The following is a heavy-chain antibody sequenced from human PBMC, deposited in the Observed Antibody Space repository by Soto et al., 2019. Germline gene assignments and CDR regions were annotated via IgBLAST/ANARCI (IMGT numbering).Heavy chain of an antibody. CDR2: TYYKYKWNN. J-gene: IGHJ6*02. V-gene: IGHV6-1*01. CDR3: TGITWFRGMDV. CDR1: GDSVSSNSAG. D-gene: IGHD3-10*01. Sequence: QTPSLTCVISGDSVSSNSAGWNWIRQSPSRGLEWLGRTYYKYKWNNDYALSVKSRITINPDTSKNQFSLHLYSVTPEDTAVYYCTGITWFRGMDVGGQGTPGTGS.